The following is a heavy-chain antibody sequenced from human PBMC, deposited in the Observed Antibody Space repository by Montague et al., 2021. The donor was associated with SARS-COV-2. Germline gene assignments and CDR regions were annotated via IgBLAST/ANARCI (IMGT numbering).Heavy chain of an antibody. V-gene: IGHV3-43*02. CDR1: GFTFDDYV. CDR3: AKGTYFYDSSGYYPESHYFYFDGMDV. Sequence: SLRLSCAASGFTFDDYVMYWVRQPPGKGLEWVSLISGDGGKTYYADSVKGRFTTSRDNGKNSLYLQMNSLGTEDTALYHCAKGTYFYDSSGYYPESHYFYFDGMDVWGQGTTVTVSS. CDR2: ISGDGGKT. D-gene: IGHD3-22*01. J-gene: IGHJ6*02.